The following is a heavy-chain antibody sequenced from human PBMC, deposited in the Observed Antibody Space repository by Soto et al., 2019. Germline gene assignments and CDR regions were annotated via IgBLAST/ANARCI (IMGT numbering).Heavy chain of an antibody. D-gene: IGHD2-2*01. V-gene: IGHV4-61*01. CDR3: ARDNRIVVVQADKPEGWFDP. J-gene: IGHJ5*02. Sequence: SETLSLTCTVSGGSVSSGSYYWSWIRQPPGKGLEWIGYIYYSGSTNYNPSLKSRVTISVDTSKNQFSLKLSSVTAADTAVYYCARDNRIVVVQADKPEGWFDPWGQGTLVTVSS. CDR1: GGSVSSGSYY. CDR2: IYYSGST.